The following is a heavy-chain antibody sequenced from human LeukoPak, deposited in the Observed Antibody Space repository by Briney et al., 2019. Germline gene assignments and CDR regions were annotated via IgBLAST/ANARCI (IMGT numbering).Heavy chain of an antibody. Sequence: GSLRLSCAASGFTFSTYGMHWVRQAPGKGLEWVAVIWYDGTNKYYADSVKGRFTISRDNSKNTLYLQMNSLRAEDTAVYYCATNQIMIREYYFDYWGPGDLDPVSS. D-gene: IGHD3-16*01. CDR3: ATNQIMIREYYFDY. CDR1: GFTFSTYG. V-gene: IGHV3-33*01. J-gene: IGHJ4*02. CDR2: IWYDGTNK.